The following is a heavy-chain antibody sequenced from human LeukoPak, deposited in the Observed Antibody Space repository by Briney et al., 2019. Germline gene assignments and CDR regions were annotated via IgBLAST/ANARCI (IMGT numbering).Heavy chain of an antibody. CDR2: INPNSGGT. CDR1: GYTFTGYY. CDR3: ASLASSFYDAFDI. V-gene: IGHV1-2*06. Sequence: ASEKVSCKASGYTFTGYYMHWVRQAPGQGLEWMGRINPNSGGTNYAQKFQGRVTMTRDTSISTAYMELSRLRSDDTAVYYCASLASSFYDAFDIWGQGTMVTVSS. J-gene: IGHJ3*02. D-gene: IGHD6-6*01.